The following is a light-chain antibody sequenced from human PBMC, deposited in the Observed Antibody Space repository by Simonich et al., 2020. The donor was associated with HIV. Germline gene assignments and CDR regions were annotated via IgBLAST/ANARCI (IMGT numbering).Light chain of an antibody. Sequence: QSALTQPRSVSGSPGQSVTISCTGTSSDVGGYKYVSWYQQHPGKAPKLMIYDVSKRPSGVPDRFSCSKSGNTASLTISGLQAEDEADYYCCSYAGSYTVFGGGTKLTVL. CDR2: DVS. V-gene: IGLV2-11*01. J-gene: IGLJ3*02. CDR3: CSYAGSYTV. CDR1: SSDVGGYKY.